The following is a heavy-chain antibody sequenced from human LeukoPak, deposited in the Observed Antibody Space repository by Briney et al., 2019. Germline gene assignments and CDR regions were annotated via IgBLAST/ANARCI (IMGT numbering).Heavy chain of an antibody. J-gene: IGHJ5*01. V-gene: IGHV4-59*08. CDR2: IYNSGST. CDR3: ARPNTWITEGFDS. D-gene: IGHD3-16*01. CDR1: GGSISSYY. Sequence: PSETLSLTCTVSGGSISSYYWSWIRQRPRKGLEWIASIYNSGSTFYNPSLKSRVALSVDTSKNQFSLKLMSVTAPDTAVYYCARPNTWITEGFDSWGQGILVTVSS.